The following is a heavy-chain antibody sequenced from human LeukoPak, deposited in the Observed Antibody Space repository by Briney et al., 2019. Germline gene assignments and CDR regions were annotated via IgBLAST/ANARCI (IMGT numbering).Heavy chain of an antibody. CDR3: AIEFEYSSSSSDY. CDR2: ISAYNGNT. Sequence: ASVKVSCKASGYTFTSYHMHWVRQAPGQGLEWMGWISAYNGNTNYAQKLQGRVTMTTDTSTSTAYMELRSLRSDDTAVYYCAIEFEYSSSSSDYWGQGTLVTVSS. V-gene: IGHV1-18*04. J-gene: IGHJ4*02. D-gene: IGHD6-6*01. CDR1: GYTFTSYH.